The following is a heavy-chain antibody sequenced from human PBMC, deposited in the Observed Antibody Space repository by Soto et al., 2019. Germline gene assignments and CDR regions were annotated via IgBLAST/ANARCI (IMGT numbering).Heavy chain of an antibody. D-gene: IGHD6-13*01. CDR2: IKQDGSEK. Sequence: EVQLVESGGGLVQPGGSLRLSCAASGFTFSSYWMSWVRQAPGKGLEWGANIKQDGSEKYYVDSVKGRFTISRDNAKNSLYLQMNSLRAEDTAVYYCARDQAGSIAAAGDFDYWGQGTLVTVSS. CDR1: GFTFSSYW. CDR3: ARDQAGSIAAAGDFDY. V-gene: IGHV3-7*03. J-gene: IGHJ4*02.